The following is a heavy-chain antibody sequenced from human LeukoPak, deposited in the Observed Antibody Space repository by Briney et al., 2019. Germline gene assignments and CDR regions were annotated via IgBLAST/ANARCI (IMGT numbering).Heavy chain of an antibody. CDR1: GYSFTSYW. V-gene: IGHV5-51*01. CDR2: IYPGDSDT. Sequence: GESLKISCKGSGYSFTSYWIGWVRQMPGKGLEWMGIIYPGDSDTRYSPSFQGQVTISADKSISTAYLQWSSLKASDTAMYYCATPYPREYCSSSACYFNYWGQGTLVTVSS. D-gene: IGHD2-2*01. J-gene: IGHJ4*02. CDR3: ATPYPREYCSSSACYFNY.